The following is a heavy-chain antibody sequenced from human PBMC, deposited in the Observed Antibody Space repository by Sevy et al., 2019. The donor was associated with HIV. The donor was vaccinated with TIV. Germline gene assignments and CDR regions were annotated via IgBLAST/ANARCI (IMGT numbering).Heavy chain of an antibody. D-gene: IGHD2-21*01. CDR2: ISSGNTYT. CDR1: GLIFSDYY. Sequence: GGSLRLSCAASGLIFSDYYMGWVRQAPGKGLEWVADISSGNTYTNYADSVKGRFTISRDNAKKSLYLQMNTLRAEDTAFYYCAGLRVIASAPYYFDYWGQGALVTVSS. J-gene: IGHJ4*02. CDR3: AGLRVIASAPYYFDY. V-gene: IGHV3-11*06.